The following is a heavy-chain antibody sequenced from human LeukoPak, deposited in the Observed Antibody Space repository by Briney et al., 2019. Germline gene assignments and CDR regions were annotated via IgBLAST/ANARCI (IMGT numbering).Heavy chain of an antibody. D-gene: IGHD3-10*01. J-gene: IGHJ6*02. Sequence: GGSLRLSCAASGFTFSSYWMSWVRQAPGKGLEWVSVIYSGGSTYYADSVKGRFTISRHNSKNTLYLQMNSLRAEDTAVYYCARDLGHYYGSGSQYYYYGMDVWGQGTTVTVSS. V-gene: IGHV3-53*04. CDR2: IYSGGST. CDR1: GFTFSSYW. CDR3: ARDLGHYYGSGSQYYYYGMDV.